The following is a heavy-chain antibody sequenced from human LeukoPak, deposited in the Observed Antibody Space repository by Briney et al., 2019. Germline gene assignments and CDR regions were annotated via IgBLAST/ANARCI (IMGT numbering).Heavy chain of an antibody. CDR3: AREITIFGVVSVFDY. CDR1: GFTVSSNY. Sequence: GGSLRLSCAASGFTVSSNYMSWVRQAPGKGLEWVSVIYSGGSTYYADSVKGRFTISRDNSKNTLYLQMNSLRAEDTAVYYCAREITIFGVVSVFDYWGQGTLVTVSS. CDR2: IYSGGST. D-gene: IGHD3-3*01. J-gene: IGHJ4*02. V-gene: IGHV3-53*05.